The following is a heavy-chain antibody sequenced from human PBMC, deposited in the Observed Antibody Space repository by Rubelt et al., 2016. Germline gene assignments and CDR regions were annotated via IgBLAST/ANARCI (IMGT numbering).Heavy chain of an antibody. CDR3: AREKYGSGIHWFDP. CDR2: IYYSGST. D-gene: IGHD3-10*01. Sequence: GLVKPSETLSLTCTVSGGSISSYYWSWIRQPPGKGLEWIGYIYYSGSTYYNPSLKSRVTISVDTSKNQFSLKLSSVTAADTAVYYCAREKYGSGIHWFDPWGQGTLVTVSS. J-gene: IGHJ5*02. V-gene: IGHV4-59*12. CDR1: GGSISSYY.